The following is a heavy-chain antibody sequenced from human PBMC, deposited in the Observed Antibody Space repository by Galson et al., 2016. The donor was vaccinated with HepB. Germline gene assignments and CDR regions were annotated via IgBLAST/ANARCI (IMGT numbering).Heavy chain of an antibody. CDR3: ARSVGDVSYYYHGMDV. CDR2: INTNTGKP. D-gene: IGHD1-26*01. V-gene: IGHV7-4-1*02. Sequence: SVKVSCKASGYTFTSYSINWVRQAPGQGLEWMGWINTNTGKPTYVKGFTGRFVFSLDTSVNTAYLQINSLKAEDTAVYYCARSVGDVSYYYHGMDVWGQGTTVTVSS. CDR1: GYTFTSYS. J-gene: IGHJ6*02.